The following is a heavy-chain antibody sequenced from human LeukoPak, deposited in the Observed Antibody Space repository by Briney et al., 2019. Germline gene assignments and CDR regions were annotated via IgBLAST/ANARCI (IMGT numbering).Heavy chain of an antibody. CDR3: ARDEALGYCSGGSCYLPYYFDY. J-gene: IGHJ4*02. V-gene: IGHV3-74*01. CDR2: INSDGSST. D-gene: IGHD2-15*01. CDR1: GFTFSSYW. Sequence: RPGGSLRLSCAASGFTFSSYWMHWVRHAPGKGLVWVSRINSDGSSTSYADSVKGRFTISRDNAKNTLYLQMNSLRAEDTAVYYCARDEALGYCSGGSCYLPYYFDYWGQGTLVTVSS.